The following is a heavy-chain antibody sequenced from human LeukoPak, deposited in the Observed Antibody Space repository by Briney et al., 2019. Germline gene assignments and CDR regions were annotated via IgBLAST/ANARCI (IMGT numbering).Heavy chain of an antibody. CDR2: ISRSTRTT. CDR1: GFTFSSYA. V-gene: IGHV3-23*01. J-gene: IGHJ6*03. D-gene: IGHD4-17*01. CDR3: AKLGYGDYGYYYYYMDV. Sequence: PGGSLRLSCAASGFTFSSYAMGWVRQAPGKGLEWVSAISRSTRTTYYADSVKGRFTTSRDDSKNTLYLQMNSLRAEDTAVYYCAKLGYGDYGYYYYYMDVWGKGTTVTASS.